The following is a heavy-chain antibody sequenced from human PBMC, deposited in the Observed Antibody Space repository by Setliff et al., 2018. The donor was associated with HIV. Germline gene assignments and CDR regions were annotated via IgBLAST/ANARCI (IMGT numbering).Heavy chain of an antibody. D-gene: IGHD6-13*01. CDR3: VRASYSSSWYNIRPFDN. CDR1: GFTFSSYA. V-gene: IGHV3-23*03. CDR2: IYSGGSST. Sequence: GSLRLSCAASGFTFSSYAMTWVRQAPGKGLEWVSLIYSGGSSTYYADSVKGRFTISRDNSKNTLYLQMNSLRSEDTAVYYCVRASYSSSWYNIRPFDNWGQGTPVTVSS. J-gene: IGHJ4*02.